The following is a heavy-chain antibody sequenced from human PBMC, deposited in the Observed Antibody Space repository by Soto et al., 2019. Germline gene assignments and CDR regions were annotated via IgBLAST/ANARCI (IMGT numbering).Heavy chain of an antibody. Sequence: GGSLRLSCAASGFTFSSYSMNWVRQAPGKGLEWVSSISSSSSYIYYADSVKGRFTISRDNAKNSLYLQMNSLRAEDTAVYYCARAHGYCSGGSCETDAFDIWGQGTMVTVSS. CDR3: ARAHGYCSGGSCETDAFDI. D-gene: IGHD2-15*01. V-gene: IGHV3-21*01. J-gene: IGHJ3*02. CDR1: GFTFSSYS. CDR2: ISSSSSYI.